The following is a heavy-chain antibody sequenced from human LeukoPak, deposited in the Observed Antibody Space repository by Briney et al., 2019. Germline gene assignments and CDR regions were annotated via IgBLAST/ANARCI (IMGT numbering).Heavy chain of an antibody. J-gene: IGHJ4*02. Sequence: GESLKISCKGSGYSFTSYWIGWVRQMPGKGLEWMGIIYPGDSDTRYSPSFQGQVTISADKSISTAYLQWSSLKASDTAMYYCARHEGMGNSVSQFDYWGQGTLVTVSS. CDR1: GYSFTSYW. CDR2: IYPGDSDT. CDR3: ARHEGMGNSVSQFDY. V-gene: IGHV5-51*01. D-gene: IGHD4-23*01.